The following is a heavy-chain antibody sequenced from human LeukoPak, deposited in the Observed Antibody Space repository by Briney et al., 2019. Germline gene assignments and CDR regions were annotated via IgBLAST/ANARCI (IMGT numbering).Heavy chain of an antibody. D-gene: IGHD6-13*01. J-gene: IGHJ4*02. CDR2: ISSSSSYI. CDR3: ARGAKDSWMDY. V-gene: IGHV3-21*01. CDR1: GFTFSSYS. Sequence: TGGSLRLSCAASGFTFSSYSMNWVRQAPGKGLEWVSSISSSSSYIHYADSVKGRFTISRDNAKNSLYLQMNSLRAEDTAVYYCARGAKDSWMDYWGQGTLVTVSS.